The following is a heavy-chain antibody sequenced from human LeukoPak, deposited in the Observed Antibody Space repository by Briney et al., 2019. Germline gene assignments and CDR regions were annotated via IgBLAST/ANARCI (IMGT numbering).Heavy chain of an antibody. CDR2: IYYSGST. Sequence: SETLSLTCTVSGGSISSSSYYWGWIRQPPGKGLEWIGSIYYSGSTYYNPSLKSRVTISVDTSKNQFSLKLSSVTAADTAVYYCARVGGYSYGYNWFDPWGQGTLVTVSS. J-gene: IGHJ5*02. CDR1: GGSISSSSYY. V-gene: IGHV4-39*07. D-gene: IGHD5-18*01. CDR3: ARVGGYSYGYNWFDP.